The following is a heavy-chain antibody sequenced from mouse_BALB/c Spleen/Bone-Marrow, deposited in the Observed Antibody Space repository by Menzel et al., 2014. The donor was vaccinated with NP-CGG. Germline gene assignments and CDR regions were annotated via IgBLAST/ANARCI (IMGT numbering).Heavy chain of an antibody. CDR3: VRGLRLDWYFDV. CDR2: INPKNGDT. J-gene: IGHJ1*01. D-gene: IGHD2-12*01. Sequence: EVQLQQSGPDLVQPGDSLKMSCEASGYTFTDYYMKWVRQSHGKRLEWIGDINPKNGDTFYNQKFKDKATLTVDRSSNTAYMQLDSLTSEDSAVHYCVRGLRLDWYFDVWGAGTTVTVSS. V-gene: IGHV1-26*01. CDR1: GYTFTDYY.